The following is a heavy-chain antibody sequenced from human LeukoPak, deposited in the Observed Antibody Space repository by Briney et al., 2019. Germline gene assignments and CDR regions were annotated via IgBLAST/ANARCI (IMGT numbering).Heavy chain of an antibody. J-gene: IGHJ6*02. Sequence: GASVKVSCKASGYTFTGYYMHWARQAPGQGLEWMGWINPNSGGTNYAQKFQGWVTMTRDTSISTAYMELSRLRSDDTAVYYCARGQGCSGGSCYHNYYGMDVWGQGTTVTVSS. V-gene: IGHV1-2*04. CDR2: INPNSGGT. D-gene: IGHD2-15*01. CDR3: ARGQGCSGGSCYHNYYGMDV. CDR1: GYTFTGYY.